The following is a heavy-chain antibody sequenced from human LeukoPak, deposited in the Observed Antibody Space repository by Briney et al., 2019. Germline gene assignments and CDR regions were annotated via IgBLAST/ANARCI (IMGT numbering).Heavy chain of an antibody. V-gene: IGHV3-21*01. CDR2: ISSSSSYI. Sequence: GGSLRLSCAASGFTFSSYSMNWVRRAPGKGLEWVSSISSSSSYIYYADSVKGRFTISRDNAKNSLYLQMNSLRAEDTAVYYCAKFVGEPTDYWGQGTLVTVSS. CDR3: AKFVGEPTDY. D-gene: IGHD3-16*01. CDR1: GFTFSSYS. J-gene: IGHJ4*02.